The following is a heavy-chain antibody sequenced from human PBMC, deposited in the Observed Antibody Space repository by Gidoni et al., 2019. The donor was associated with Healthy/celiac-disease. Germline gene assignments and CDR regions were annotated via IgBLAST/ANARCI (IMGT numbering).Heavy chain of an antibody. D-gene: IGHD3-10*01. CDR3: ARHLGGGYFDY. V-gene: IGHV4-59*08. CDR1: GGSSSSYY. CDR2: IYYSGIT. Sequence: QVQLQESGPGLVKPSETLSLTCTVSGGSSSSYYWSWIRQPPGKGLEWIGYIYYSGITNYNPSLKSRVTISVDTSKNQFSLKLSSVTTADTAVYYCARHLGGGYFDYWGQGTLVTVSS. J-gene: IGHJ4*02.